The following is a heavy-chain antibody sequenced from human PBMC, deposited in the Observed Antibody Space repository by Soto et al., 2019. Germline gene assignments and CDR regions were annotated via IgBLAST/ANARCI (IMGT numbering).Heavy chain of an antibody. V-gene: IGHV3-23*01. D-gene: IGHD2-15*01. CDR1: GFTFSSYA. CDR3: AKDKGRYCSGGSCYSFDY. Sequence: GSLRLSCAASGFTFSSYAMSWVRQAPGKGLEWVSAISGSGGSTYYADSVKGRFTISRDNSKNTLYLQMNSLRAEDTAVYYCAKDKGRYCSGGSCYSFDYWGQGTLVTVLL. CDR2: ISGSGGST. J-gene: IGHJ4*02.